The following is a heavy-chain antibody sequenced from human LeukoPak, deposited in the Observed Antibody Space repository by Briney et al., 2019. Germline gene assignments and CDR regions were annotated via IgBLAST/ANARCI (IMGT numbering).Heavy chain of an antibody. CDR1: GFAFTTYA. J-gene: IGHJ4*02. V-gene: IGHV3-30*18. Sequence: PGRSLRLSCAASGFAFTTYAMHWVRQAPGRGLEWVAVISYDGTIKYYADSVKGRFTISRDNSKNTLYLQMNSLRAEDTAVYYCANLHDYWGQGTLVTVSP. CDR2: ISYDGTIK. CDR3: ANLHDY.